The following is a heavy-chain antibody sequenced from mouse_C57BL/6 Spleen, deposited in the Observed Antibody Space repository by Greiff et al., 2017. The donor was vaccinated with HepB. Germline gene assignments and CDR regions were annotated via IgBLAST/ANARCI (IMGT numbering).Heavy chain of an antibody. D-gene: IGHD2-3*01. CDR2: IYPGDGDT. J-gene: IGHJ2*01. Sequence: VQLKESGPELVKPGASVKISCKASGYAFSSSWMNWVKQRPGKGLEWIGRIYPGDGDTNYNGKFKGKATLTADKSSSTAYMQLSSLTSEDSAVYFCARKGDGYYVYYFDYWGQGTTLTVSS. V-gene: IGHV1-82*01. CDR3: ARKGDGYYVYYFDY. CDR1: GYAFSSSW.